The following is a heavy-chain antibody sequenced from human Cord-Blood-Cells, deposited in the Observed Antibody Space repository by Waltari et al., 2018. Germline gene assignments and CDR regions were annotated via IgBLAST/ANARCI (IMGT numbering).Heavy chain of an antibody. J-gene: IGHJ4*02. V-gene: IGHV3-30-3*01. CDR1: GFTFSSYA. Sequence: QVQLVESGGGVVQPGRSLRLSCAASGFTFSSYAIPWVRQAPGKGLEWVAVISYDGSNKYYADSVKGRFTISRDNSKNTLYLQMNSLRAEDTAVYYCARDVTTVTFDYWGQGTLVTVSS. CDR2: ISYDGSNK. CDR3: ARDVTTVTFDY. D-gene: IGHD4-17*01.